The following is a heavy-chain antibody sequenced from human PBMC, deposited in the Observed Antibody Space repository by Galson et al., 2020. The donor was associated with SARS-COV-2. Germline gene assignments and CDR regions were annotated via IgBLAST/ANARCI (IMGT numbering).Heavy chain of an antibody. CDR1: GESFSDYY. CDR2: INYSGST. J-gene: IGHJ1*01. D-gene: IGHD6-19*01. V-gene: IGHV4-34*01. CDR3: AKEGGNGWATDYFQH. Sequence: SETLSLTCAVYGESFSDYYWYWTWIRQPPGKGLEWIGEINYSGSTNYNPSLKSRVTISLDTSKKQFSLKLTTVTAADTAVYYCAKEGGNGWATDYFQHCGLGALVTVSS.